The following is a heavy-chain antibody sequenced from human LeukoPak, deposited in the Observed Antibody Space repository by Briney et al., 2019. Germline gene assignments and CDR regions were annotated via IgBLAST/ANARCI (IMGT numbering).Heavy chain of an antibody. CDR1: GYIFTNNW. CDR2: IYPGDSDN. J-gene: IGHJ4*02. V-gene: IGHV5-51*01. Sequence: GESLKISFKGSGYIFTNNWIGWVRPMPGKGLEWMGIIYPGDSDNRYSPSFEGQVTISVDKSISTAYLQWSSLKASDTAMYYCARQTRDGSGSRGYSFDFWGQGTLVTVSS. D-gene: IGHD3-10*01. CDR3: ARQTRDGSGSRGYSFDF.